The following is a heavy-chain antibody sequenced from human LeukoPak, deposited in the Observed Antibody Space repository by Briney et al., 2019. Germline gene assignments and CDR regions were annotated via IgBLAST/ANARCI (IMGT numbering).Heavy chain of an antibody. D-gene: IGHD1-1*01. CDR3: ARDQLGAVLYFDY. J-gene: IGHJ4*02. CDR2: ITGSGGST. Sequence: GGTLRLSCVASGFTFSTYGMSWVRQAPGKGLEWVSAITGSGGSTYYADSMKGRFTISRDNSKNTLYLQINSLRVEDTAVYYCARDQLGAVLYFDYWGQGALVTVSS. V-gene: IGHV3-23*01. CDR1: GFTFSTYG.